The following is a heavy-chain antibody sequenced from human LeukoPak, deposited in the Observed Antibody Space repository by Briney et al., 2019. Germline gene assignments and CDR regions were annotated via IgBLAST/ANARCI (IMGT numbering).Heavy chain of an antibody. CDR2: IYYSGST. CDR1: GGSISSGGYY. V-gene: IGHV4-31*03. CDR3: ARGLSITMVRGAHPNCWFDP. J-gene: IGHJ5*02. Sequence: PSETLSLTCTVSGGSISSGGYYWSWIRQHPGKGLEWIGYIYYSGSTYYNPSLKSRVTISVDTSKNQFSLKLSSVTAADTAVYYCARGLSITMVRGAHPNCWFDPWGQGTLVTVSS. D-gene: IGHD3-10*01.